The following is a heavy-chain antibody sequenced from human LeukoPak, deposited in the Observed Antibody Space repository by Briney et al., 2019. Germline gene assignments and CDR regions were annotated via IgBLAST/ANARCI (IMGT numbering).Heavy chain of an antibody. Sequence: PGGSLRLSCAASGFTFSSYWMSWVRQAPGKGLEWVANIKQDGSEKYYVDSVKGRFTISRDNAKDSLYLQMNSLRAEDTAVYYCARELGGGPYYGMDVWGQGTTVTVSS. CDR3: ARELGGGPYYGMDV. D-gene: IGHD3-16*01. CDR1: GFTFSSYW. CDR2: IKQDGSEK. V-gene: IGHV3-7*03. J-gene: IGHJ6*02.